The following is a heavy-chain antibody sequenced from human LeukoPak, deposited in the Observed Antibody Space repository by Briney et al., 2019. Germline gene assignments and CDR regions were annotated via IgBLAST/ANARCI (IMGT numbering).Heavy chain of an antibody. D-gene: IGHD3-10*01. Sequence: GGSLRLSCAASGFTFSTYTMTWVRQAPGKGLEWVSSISSSSRYIFYVDSVKGRFTISRDNAKNSLYLQMDSLRAEDTAVYYCAKEGAYPIITYDSWGQGALVTVSS. V-gene: IGHV3-21*01. J-gene: IGHJ5*01. CDR2: ISSSSRYI. CDR3: AKEGAYPIITYDS. CDR1: GFTFSTYT.